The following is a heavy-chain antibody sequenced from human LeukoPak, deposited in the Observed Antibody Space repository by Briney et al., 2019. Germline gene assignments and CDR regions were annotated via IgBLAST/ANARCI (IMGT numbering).Heavy chain of an antibody. D-gene: IGHD3-10*02. Sequence: GGSLRLSCAASEFTFSDYYMSWIRQAPGKGLAWVSYISSTASTRYYADSVKGRFTISRDNAKNSLYLQMNSLRAEDTAVYYCAELGITMIGGVWGKGTTVTISS. J-gene: IGHJ6*04. CDR2: ISSTASTR. V-gene: IGHV3-11*04. CDR1: EFTFSDYY. CDR3: AELGITMIGGV.